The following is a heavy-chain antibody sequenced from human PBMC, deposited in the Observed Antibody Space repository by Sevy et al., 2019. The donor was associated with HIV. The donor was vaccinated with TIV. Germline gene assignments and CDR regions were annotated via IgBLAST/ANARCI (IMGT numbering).Heavy chain of an antibody. CDR2: LKSKADGGTV. CDR3: TRWKGLQSIFDY. J-gene: IGHJ4*02. D-gene: IGHD1-1*01. V-gene: IGHV3-49*04. Sequence: GGSLRLSCTTSGFTFGDYAMNWVRQAPGKGLEWVAFLKSKADGGTVVHAASVKGRFTISRDDTKSIAYLQMNDLTTEDTGVYYCTRWKGLQSIFDYWGQGALVTVSS. CDR1: GFTFGDYA.